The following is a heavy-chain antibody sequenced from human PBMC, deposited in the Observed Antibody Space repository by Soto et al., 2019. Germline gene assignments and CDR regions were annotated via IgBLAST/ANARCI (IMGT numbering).Heavy chain of an antibody. V-gene: IGHV1-69*13. CDR2: IIPIFGTA. CDR3: AQSVALDYYYYGMDV. J-gene: IGHJ6*02. D-gene: IGHD6-6*01. Sequence: ASVKVSCKASGGTFSSYAISWVRQAPRQGLEWMGGIIPIFGTANYAQKFQGRVTITADESTSTAYMELSSLRSEDTAVYYCAQSVALDYYYYGMDVWGQGTTVTVSS. CDR1: GGTFSSYA.